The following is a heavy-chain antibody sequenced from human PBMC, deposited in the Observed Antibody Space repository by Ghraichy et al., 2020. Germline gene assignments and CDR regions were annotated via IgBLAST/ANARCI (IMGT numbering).Heavy chain of an antibody. CDR3: ARGPKASYMIVVGHYFDY. J-gene: IGHJ4*02. CDR2: INHSGST. D-gene: IGHD3-22*01. V-gene: IGHV4-34*01. Sequence: SETLSLTCAVYGGSFSGYYWSWIRQPPGKGLEWIGEINHSGSTNYNPSLKSRVTISVDTSKNQFSLKLSSVTAADTAVYYCARGPKASYMIVVGHYFDYWGQGTLVTVSS. CDR1: GGSFSGYY.